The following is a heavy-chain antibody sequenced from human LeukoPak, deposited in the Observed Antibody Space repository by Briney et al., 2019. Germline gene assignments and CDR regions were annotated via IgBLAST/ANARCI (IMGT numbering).Heavy chain of an antibody. Sequence: GTSVKVSCKASGFTFSSSAVQWARQAREQRLEWIGWIVVGSGNTNYAQKFQERVTITRDMSTSTAYMELSSLRSEDTAVYYCAAPSLNDMLTGPSGAFDIWGQGTMVTVSS. D-gene: IGHD3-9*01. V-gene: IGHV1-58*01. CDR1: GFTFSSSA. CDR3: AAPSLNDMLTGPSGAFDI. CDR2: IVVGSGNT. J-gene: IGHJ3*02.